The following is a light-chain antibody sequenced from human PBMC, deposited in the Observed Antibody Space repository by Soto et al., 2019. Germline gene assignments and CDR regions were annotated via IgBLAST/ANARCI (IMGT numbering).Light chain of an antibody. Sequence: DIVLTQSPDSLAVSLGERATIHCKSSQTIFYTSSNKNYLAWYQQRPGQPPKLLIYWASDRESGVPNRFSGSGSGTDSTLTISGLQAEDVAVYYCQQYYSTPFTFGPGTRLDIK. CDR3: QQYYSTPFT. CDR2: WAS. V-gene: IGKV4-1*01. J-gene: IGKJ3*01. CDR1: QTIFYTSSNKNY.